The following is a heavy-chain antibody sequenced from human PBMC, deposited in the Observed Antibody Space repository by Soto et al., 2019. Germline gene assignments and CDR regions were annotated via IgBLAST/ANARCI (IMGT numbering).Heavy chain of an antibody. V-gene: IGHV4-39*01. D-gene: IGHD3-10*01. CDR1: GGSISSSSYY. CDR2: IYYSGST. J-gene: IGHJ4*02. Sequence: LSLTCTVSGGSISSSSYYWGWIRQPPGKGLEWIGSIYYSGSTYYNPSLKSRVTISVDTSKNQFSLKLSSVTAADTAVYYCARNESLTMVRGNFDYWGKGTLVTVPQ. CDR3: ARNESLTMVRGNFDY.